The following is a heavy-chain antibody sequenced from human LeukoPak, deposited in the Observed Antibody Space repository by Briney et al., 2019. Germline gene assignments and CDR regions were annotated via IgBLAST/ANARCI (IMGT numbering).Heavy chain of an antibody. D-gene: IGHD2-2*01. CDR1: GGSISSSSYY. Sequence: SETLSLTCTVSGGSISSSSYYWGWIRQPPGKGLEWIGSIYYSGSTYYNPSLKSRVTISVDTSKNQFSLKLSSVTAADTAVYYCARRLHTSSVYYFDYWGQGTLVTVSS. CDR3: ARRLHTSSVYYFDY. V-gene: IGHV4-39*01. J-gene: IGHJ4*02. CDR2: IYYSGST.